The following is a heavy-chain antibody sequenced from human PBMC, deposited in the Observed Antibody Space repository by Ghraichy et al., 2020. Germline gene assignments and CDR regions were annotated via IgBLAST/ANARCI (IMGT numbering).Heavy chain of an antibody. CDR2: IYYSGST. CDR1: GGSISSGYY. CDR3: ARALQSQGRYFDL. V-gene: IGHV4-31*03. Sequence: SETLSLTCTVSGGSISSGYYWSWIRQHPGKGLEWIGYIYYSGSTYYNPSLKSRATISVDTSKKQFSLTLSSVTAADTAVYFCARALQSQGRYFDLWGRGSLVTVSS. J-gene: IGHJ2*01.